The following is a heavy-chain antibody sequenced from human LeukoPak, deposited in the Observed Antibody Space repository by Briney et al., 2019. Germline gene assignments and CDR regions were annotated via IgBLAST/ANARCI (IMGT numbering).Heavy chain of an antibody. D-gene: IGHD3-3*01. CDR1: GGSISSSSHY. CDR3: ARSWGYDFWSGNLLDY. V-gene: IGHV4-39*07. Sequence: PSETLSLTCTVSGGSISSSSHYWGWIRQPPGKGLEWIGSIYYSGSTYYNPSLKSRVTISVDMSKNQSSLKVSSVTAADTAVYYCARSWGYDFWSGNLLDYWGQGTLVTVSS. J-gene: IGHJ4*02. CDR2: IYYSGST.